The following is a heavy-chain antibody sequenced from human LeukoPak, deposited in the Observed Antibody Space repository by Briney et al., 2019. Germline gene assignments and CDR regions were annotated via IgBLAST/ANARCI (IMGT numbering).Heavy chain of an antibody. CDR1: GYSISSGYY. CDR2: IYQSGST. Sequence: PSETLSRTCAVSGYSISSGYYWGWIRQPPGKGLEWIGNIYQSGSTFHNPSLKSRATISLDTSKNQFSLKLRSVTAADTAVYYCAREVGYCSRTSCLDWFDPWGQGTLVTVSS. J-gene: IGHJ5*02. CDR3: AREVGYCSRTSCLDWFDP. D-gene: IGHD2-2*01. V-gene: IGHV4-38-2*01.